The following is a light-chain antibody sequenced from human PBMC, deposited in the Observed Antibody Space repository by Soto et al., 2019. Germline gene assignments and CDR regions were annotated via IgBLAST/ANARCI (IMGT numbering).Light chain of an antibody. CDR1: QYISSN. Sequence: EIVMTQSPATLSVSPGERVTLSCRASQYISSNLAWYQQKPGQAPRLLIYGASTRATDIPARFSGSGSGTECTLTISGLQSEDFAVYYCQQYHDWPWAFGQGTKVEI. J-gene: IGKJ1*01. CDR2: GAS. CDR3: QQYHDWPWA. V-gene: IGKV3-15*01.